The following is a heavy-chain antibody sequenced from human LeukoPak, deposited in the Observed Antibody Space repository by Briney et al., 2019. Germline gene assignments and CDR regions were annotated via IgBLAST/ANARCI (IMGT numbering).Heavy chain of an antibody. V-gene: IGHV3-30*02. Sequence: PGGSLRLSCAASGFTFSRYGLHWVRQAPGKGLEWVAFIRDDGSTRYYADSVKGRFTVSRDNPKNTLYLQMDSLRTEDTAVYYCAREVAIWGQGTLVTVSS. CDR3: AREVAI. CDR2: IRDDGSTR. CDR1: GFTFSRYG. D-gene: IGHD2-15*01. J-gene: IGHJ4*02.